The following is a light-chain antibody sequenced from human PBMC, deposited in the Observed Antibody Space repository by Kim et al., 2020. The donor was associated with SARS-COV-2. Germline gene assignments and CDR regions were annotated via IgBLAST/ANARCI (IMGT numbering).Light chain of an antibody. CDR1: GRDVGGYNS. V-gene: IGLV2-14*04. CDR3: SSYTSSSTLV. Sequence: GQSMTMSCFGTGRDVGGYNSGSWYQQDPGKAPKCMIYDVRVRPTGISARFSGSKSGNTASLTISGLQAEDEADYYCSSYTSSSTLVFGGGTQLTVL. CDR2: DVR. J-gene: IGLJ3*02.